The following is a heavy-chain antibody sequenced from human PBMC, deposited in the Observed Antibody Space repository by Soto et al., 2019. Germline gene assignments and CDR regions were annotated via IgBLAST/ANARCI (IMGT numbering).Heavy chain of an antibody. Sequence: EVQLLESGGGLVQPGGSLRLSCAASGFTFSSYAMSWVRQAPGKGLEWVSAISGSGGSTYYADSVKGRFTISRDNSKNTLYLHMNSLSGGETAVCYSSKVGRNYGMYVWGQGTTVNFSS. D-gene: IGHD2-15*01. CDR3: SKVGRNYGMYV. J-gene: IGHJ6*02. CDR2: ISGSGGST. CDR1: GFTFSSYA. V-gene: IGHV3-23*01.